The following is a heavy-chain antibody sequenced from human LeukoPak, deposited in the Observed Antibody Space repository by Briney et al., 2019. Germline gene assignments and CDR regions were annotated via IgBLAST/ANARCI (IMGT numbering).Heavy chain of an antibody. V-gene: IGHV3-33*01. D-gene: IGHD6-19*01. CDR2: IWYDGSNK. Sequence: GGSLRLSCAASGFTFSSYGMHWVRQAPAKGLEWVAVIWYDGSNKYYADSVKGRFTISRDNSKNTLYLQMNSLRAEDTAVYYCARDHSSGWYFDYWGQGTLVTVSS. CDR1: GFTFSSYG. CDR3: ARDHSSGWYFDY. J-gene: IGHJ4*02.